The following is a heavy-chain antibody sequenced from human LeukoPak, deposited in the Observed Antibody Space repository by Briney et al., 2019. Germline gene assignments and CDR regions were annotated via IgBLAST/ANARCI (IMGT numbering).Heavy chain of an antibody. V-gene: IGHV3-7*01. J-gene: IGHJ4*02. CDR1: GFTFSSYW. CDR2: IKQDGSEK. CDR3: ARTSRNYYDFWSGYRGIYFDY. D-gene: IGHD3-3*01. Sequence: PGGSLRLSCAASGFTFSSYWMSWVRQTPGKGLEWVANIKQDGSEKYYVDSVKGRFTISRDNAKNSLYLQMNSLRAEDTAVYYCARTSRNYYDFWSGYRGIYFDYWGQGTLVTVSS.